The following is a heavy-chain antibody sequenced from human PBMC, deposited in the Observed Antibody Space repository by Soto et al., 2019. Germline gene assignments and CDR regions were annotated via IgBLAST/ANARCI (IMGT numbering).Heavy chain of an antibody. Sequence: SVKVSCKASGGTFSSYAISWVRQAPGQGLEWMGGIIPIFGTANYAQKFQGRVTITADESTSTAYMELSSLRSEDTAVYYCARVPYGGNRVDFDYWGQGTLVTVSS. V-gene: IGHV1-69*13. CDR1: GGTFSSYA. CDR2: IIPIFGTA. CDR3: ARVPYGGNRVDFDY. J-gene: IGHJ4*02. D-gene: IGHD4-17*01.